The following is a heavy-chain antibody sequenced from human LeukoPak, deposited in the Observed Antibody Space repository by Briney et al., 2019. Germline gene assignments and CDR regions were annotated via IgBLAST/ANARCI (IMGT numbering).Heavy chain of an antibody. CDR1: GGSFSGYY. CDR3: ARGRLGGYSSSSRRALYYFDY. V-gene: IGHV4-34*01. Sequence: SETLPFTCAVYGGSFSGYYWSWIRQPPGKGLEWIGEINHSGSTNYNPSLKSRVTISVDTSKNQFSLKLSSVTAADTAVYYCARGRLGGYSSSSRRALYYFDYWGQGTLVTVSS. J-gene: IGHJ4*02. CDR2: INHSGST. D-gene: IGHD6-6*01.